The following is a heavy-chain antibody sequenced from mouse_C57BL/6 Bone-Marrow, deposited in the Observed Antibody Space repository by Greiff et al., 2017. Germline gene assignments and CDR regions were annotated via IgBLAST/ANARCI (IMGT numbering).Heavy chain of an antibody. J-gene: IGHJ2*01. Sequence: EVQLQQSGAELVRPGASVKLSCTASGFNIKDDYIHWVKQRPEQGLEWIGWVDPEIGDTEYASKFQGKATITSDTSSNTAYLQLSSLTSEDTAVYYCSSFDGNYLDFWGQGTPLTVAS. CDR1: GFNIKDDY. V-gene: IGHV14-4*01. CDR3: SSFDGNYLDF. CDR2: VDPEIGDT. D-gene: IGHD2-1*01.